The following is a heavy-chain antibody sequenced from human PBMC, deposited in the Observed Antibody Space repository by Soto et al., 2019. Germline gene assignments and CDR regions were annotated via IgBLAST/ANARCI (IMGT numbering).Heavy chain of an antibody. V-gene: IGHV3-30*18. Sequence: GGSLRLSCAASGFTFSSYGMHWVRQAPGKGLEWVAVISYDGSNKYYADSVEGRFTISRDNSKNTLYLQMNSLRAEDTAVYYCAKDYGDLYYFDYWGQGTLVTVSS. CDR3: AKDYGDLYYFDY. J-gene: IGHJ4*02. D-gene: IGHD4-17*01. CDR2: ISYDGSNK. CDR1: GFTFSSYG.